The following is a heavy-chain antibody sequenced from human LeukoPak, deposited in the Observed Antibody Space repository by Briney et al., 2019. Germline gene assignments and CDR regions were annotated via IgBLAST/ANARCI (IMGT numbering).Heavy chain of an antibody. D-gene: IGHD5-12*01. J-gene: IGHJ4*02. Sequence: SETLSLTCTVSGGSISSYYWSWIRQPPGKGLEWIGYIYYSGSTYYNPSLKSRVTISVDTSKNQFSLKLSSVTAADTAVYYCARHSGYEIDYWGQGTLVTVSS. CDR3: ARHSGYEIDY. CDR1: GGSISSYY. CDR2: IYYSGST. V-gene: IGHV4-59*04.